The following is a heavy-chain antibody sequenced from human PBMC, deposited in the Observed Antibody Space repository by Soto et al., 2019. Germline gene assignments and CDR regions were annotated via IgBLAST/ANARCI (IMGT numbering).Heavy chain of an antibody. CDR1: GFTFDDYA. J-gene: IGHJ4*02. D-gene: IGHD6-13*01. V-gene: IGHV3-9*01. CDR2: ISWNSGSI. Sequence: GGSLRLSCAASGFTFDDYAMHWVRQAPGKGLEWVSGISWNSGSIGYADSVKGRFTISRDNAKNSLYLQMNSLRAEDTALYYCAKVQPAAVMGYYFDYWGQGTLVTVSS. CDR3: AKVQPAAVMGYYFDY.